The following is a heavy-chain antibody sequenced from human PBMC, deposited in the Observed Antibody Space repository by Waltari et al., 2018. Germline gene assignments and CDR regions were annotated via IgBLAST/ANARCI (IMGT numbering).Heavy chain of an antibody. V-gene: IGHV4-38-2*01. J-gene: IGHJ5*02. CDR1: DYSISSASY. CDR2: ISHSGNT. CDR3: ARLPLYNWNSLAWFDV. D-gene: IGHD1-7*01. Sequence: QVQLQESGPGLVEPSETLSLTCAVSDYSISSASYWGWIRPPPGKGLDWIGGISHSGNTDSDPSLKRRVAISLDTPKNQFSLRLTSATAADTAVYYCARLPLYNWNSLAWFDVWGQGTLVTVSS.